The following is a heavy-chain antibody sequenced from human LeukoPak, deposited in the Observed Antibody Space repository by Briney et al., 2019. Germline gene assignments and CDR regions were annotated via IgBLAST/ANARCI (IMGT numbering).Heavy chain of an antibody. CDR2: ISGSGGST. Sequence: PGGSLRLSCVASGFTFGKYWMSWVRQAPGKGLEWVSAISGSGGSTYYADSVKGRFTISRDNSKNTLYLQMNSLRAEDTAVYYCAKVGVNSNYVSYWGQGTLVTVSS. CDR1: GFTFGKYW. J-gene: IGHJ4*02. V-gene: IGHV3-23*01. D-gene: IGHD4-11*01. CDR3: AKVGVNSNYVSY.